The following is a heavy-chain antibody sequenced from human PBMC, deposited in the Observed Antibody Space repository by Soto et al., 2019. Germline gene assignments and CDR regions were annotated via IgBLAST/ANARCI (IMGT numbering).Heavy chain of an antibody. CDR3: AKTPFYYDSSGYYYDY. CDR2: ISGSGGST. J-gene: IGHJ4*02. Sequence: GGSLRLSCAASGFTFSSYAMSWVRQAPGKGLEWVSAISGSGGSTYYADSVKGRFTISRDNSKNTLYLQMNSLRAEDTAVYYCAKTPFYYDSSGYYYDYRGQGTLVTVSS. D-gene: IGHD3-22*01. V-gene: IGHV3-23*01. CDR1: GFTFSSYA.